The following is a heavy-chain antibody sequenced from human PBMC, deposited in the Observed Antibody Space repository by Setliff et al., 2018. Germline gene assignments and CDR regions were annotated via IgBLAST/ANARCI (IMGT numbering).Heavy chain of an antibody. J-gene: IGHJ4*02. CDR1: GASITSGGFY. CDR2: ISPSGGT. V-gene: IGHV4-61*09. CDR3: ARSPSSGAYWNPRPFYSDY. Sequence: PSETLSLTCSVSGASITSGGFYWTWIRQPAGKGLEWIGHISPSGGTTYNPSVKSRVTISLDTSKNHFSLKLDSVTAADTALYYCARSPSSGAYWNPRPFYSDYWARGTLVTAPQ. D-gene: IGHD1-26*01.